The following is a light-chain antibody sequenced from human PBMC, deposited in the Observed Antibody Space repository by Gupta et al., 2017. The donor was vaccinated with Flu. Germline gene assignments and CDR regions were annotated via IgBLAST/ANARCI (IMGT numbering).Light chain of an antibody. V-gene: IGLV2-18*02. Sequence: SVTISCTGTSSDVGSYNRVSWYQQPPGTAPKLIIYEVSNRPSGVPDRFSGSKSGNTASLTISGLQAEDEADYYCSSYTSSSTYVFGTGTKVTVL. CDR3: SSYTSSSTYV. CDR2: EVS. CDR1: SSDVGSYNR. J-gene: IGLJ1*01.